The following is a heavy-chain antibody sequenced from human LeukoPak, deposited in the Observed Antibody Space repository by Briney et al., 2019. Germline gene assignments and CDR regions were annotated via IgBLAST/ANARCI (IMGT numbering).Heavy chain of an antibody. D-gene: IGHD3-10*01. V-gene: IGHV3-30-3*01. CDR1: GFTFSIYA. CDR3: ARTTTPHYYGSGSYALGY. CDR2: ISYDGSNK. J-gene: IGHJ4*02. Sequence: PGGSLRLSCAASGFTFSIYAMHWVRQGPGKGLEWVAVISYDGSNKYYADSVKGRFTISRDNSKNTLYLQMSSLSAEDTAVYYCARTTTPHYYGSGSYALGYWGQGTLVTVPS.